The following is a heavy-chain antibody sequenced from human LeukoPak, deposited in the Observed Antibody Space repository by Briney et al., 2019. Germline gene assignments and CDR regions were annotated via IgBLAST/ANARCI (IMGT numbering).Heavy chain of an antibody. CDR2: IYYSGST. V-gene: IGHV4-59*08. Sequence: PSETLSLTCTVSGGSISSYYWSWIRQPPGKGLEWIGYIYYSGSTNYNPSLKSRVTISLDTSKNQLSLKVSSVTAADTAVYYCARHWETSSWYVDYWGQGTLVTVSS. CDR1: GGSISSYY. D-gene: IGHD6-13*01. J-gene: IGHJ4*02. CDR3: ARHWETSSWYVDY.